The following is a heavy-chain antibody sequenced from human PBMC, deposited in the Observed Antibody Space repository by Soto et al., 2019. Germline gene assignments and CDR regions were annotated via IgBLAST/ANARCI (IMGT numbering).Heavy chain of an antibody. D-gene: IGHD3-3*01. CDR2: INPNSGGT. J-gene: IGHJ6*02. CDR1: GYTFTGYY. Sequence: ASVKVSCNASGYTFTGYYLHWVRQAPGQGLECMGWINPNSGGTNYAQKFPASVTMSSNTCMSTAYLELSRLISEDKAVYYCERVESTAAVWGQVTTVTVS. V-gene: IGHV1-2*02. CDR3: ERVESTAAV.